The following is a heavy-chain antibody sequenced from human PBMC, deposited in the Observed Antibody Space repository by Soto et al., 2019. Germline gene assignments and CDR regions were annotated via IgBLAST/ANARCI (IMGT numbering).Heavy chain of an antibody. CDR1: GFTFGDYA. D-gene: IGHD5-18*01. V-gene: IGHV3-49*03. CDR3: TRALSSYGYSYGMDV. J-gene: IGHJ6*02. Sequence: GGSLRLSCTASGFTFGDYAMSWFRQAPGKGLEWVGFIRSKAYGGTTEYAASVKGRFTISRDDSKSIAYLQMNSLKTEDTAVYYCTRALSSYGYSYGMDVWGQGTTVTVSS. CDR2: IRSKAYGGTT.